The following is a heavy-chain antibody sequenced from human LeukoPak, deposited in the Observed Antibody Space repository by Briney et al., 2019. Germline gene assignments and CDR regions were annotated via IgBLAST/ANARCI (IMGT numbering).Heavy chain of an antibody. V-gene: IGHV3-23*01. J-gene: IGHJ5*02. CDR1: GFTFSSYA. D-gene: IGHD3-9*01. Sequence: GGSLRLSCAASGFTFSSYAMSWVRQAPGKGLEWVSAISGSGGSTYYADSVKGRLTISRDNSKNTLYLQMNSLRAEDTAVYYCAKALPDGQYFDWLSPNWFDPWGQGTLVTVSS. CDR3: AKALPDGQYFDWLSPNWFDP. CDR2: ISGSGGST.